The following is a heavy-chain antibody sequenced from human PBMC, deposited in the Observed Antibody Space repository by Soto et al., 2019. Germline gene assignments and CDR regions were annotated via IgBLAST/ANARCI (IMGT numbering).Heavy chain of an antibody. CDR1: GFTLSSYS. J-gene: IGHJ6*02. CDR2: ISHNRTNK. D-gene: IGHD6-13*01. CDR3: ARDQSSSWYGPPEPASNLQYCYYGMDV. V-gene: IGHV3-30-3*01. Sequence: GGTLRLSCAASGFTLSSYSMHWLRQAPGKGLEWVADISHNRTNKYYEDSVKGRLTISRDNSKNTLYLQMNSLRAEDTAVYYCARDQSSSWYGPPEPASNLQYCYYGMDVWGQGTTVTVSS.